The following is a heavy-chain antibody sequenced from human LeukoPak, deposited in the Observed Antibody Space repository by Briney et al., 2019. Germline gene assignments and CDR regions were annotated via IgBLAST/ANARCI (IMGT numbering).Heavy chain of an antibody. Sequence: GGSLRPSCAASGFTFSSYGMHWVRQAPGKGLEWVAFIRYDGSNKYYADSVKGRFTISRDNSKNTLYLQMNSLRAEDTAVYYCAKEDWELLSNFVPGYFDYWGQGTLVTVSS. V-gene: IGHV3-30*02. J-gene: IGHJ4*02. CDR2: IRYDGSNK. D-gene: IGHD1-26*01. CDR3: AKEDWELLSNFVPGYFDY. CDR1: GFTFSSYG.